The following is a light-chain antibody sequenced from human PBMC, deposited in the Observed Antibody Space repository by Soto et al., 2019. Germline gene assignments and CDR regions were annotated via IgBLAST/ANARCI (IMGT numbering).Light chain of an antibody. J-gene: IGKJ5*01. Sequence: AILLTQSPSSLSASVLDIVTITCLASQGIDSSFAGYHQKARKAAKLLIYDASSLLSGVPARFSGSVAGTDFTLTISCMQHEDFGTYYSQQVHDYPFTFGQGTG. CDR1: QGIDSS. CDR3: QQVHDYPFT. CDR2: DAS. V-gene: IGKV1D-13*01.